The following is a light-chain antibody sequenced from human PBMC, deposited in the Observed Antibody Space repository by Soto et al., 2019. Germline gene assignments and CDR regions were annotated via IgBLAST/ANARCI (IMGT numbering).Light chain of an antibody. CDR1: SRDVGGYNY. CDR2: DVS. CDR3: SSYTSSSTRGV. J-gene: IGLJ2*01. Sequence: QSALTQPASVSGSPGQSITISCTGTSRDVGGYNYVSWYQQHPGKAPKLMIYDVSNRPSGVSNRFSGSKSGNTASLTISGLQAEDEADYYCSSYTSSSTRGVFGGGTKLTVL. V-gene: IGLV2-14*01.